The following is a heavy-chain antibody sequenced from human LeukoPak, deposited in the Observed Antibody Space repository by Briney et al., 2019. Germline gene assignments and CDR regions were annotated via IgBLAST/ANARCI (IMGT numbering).Heavy chain of an antibody. D-gene: IGHD3-10*02. V-gene: IGHV4-30-4*01. Sequence: SQTLSLTCTVSGVSISSSGNYWAWMRQPPGKGLEWIGHMYYSGSPSYNPSLKSRVTMSVDTTKNQFSLKMYSVTAADTAVYYCYVSGYWGQGTLVTVSS. CDR2: MYYSGSP. CDR3: YVSGY. CDR1: GVSISSSGNY. J-gene: IGHJ4*02.